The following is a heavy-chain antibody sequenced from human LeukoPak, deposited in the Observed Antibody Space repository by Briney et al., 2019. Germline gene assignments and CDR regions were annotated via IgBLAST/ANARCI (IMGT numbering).Heavy chain of an antibody. V-gene: IGHV1-46*01. Sequence: ASVKVSCKASGYTFTSYYMHWVRQAPGQGLEWMGIINPSGGSTSYAQKFQGRVTMTRDTSISTAYMELSRLRSDDTAVYYCASLRDYYDSSVDYWGQGTLVTVSS. CDR2: INPSGGST. D-gene: IGHD3-22*01. J-gene: IGHJ4*02. CDR1: GYTFTSYY. CDR3: ASLRDYYDSSVDY.